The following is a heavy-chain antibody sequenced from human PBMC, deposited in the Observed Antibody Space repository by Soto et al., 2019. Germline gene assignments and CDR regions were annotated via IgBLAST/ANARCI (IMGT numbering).Heavy chain of an antibody. Sequence: ASVKVSCKASGYTFTGYYMHWVRQAPGQGLEWMGWINPNSGGTNYAQKLQGWVTMTRDTSISTAYMELSRLRSDDTAVYYCARDLGPAAISFGMDVWGQGTTVTVSS. J-gene: IGHJ6*02. CDR3: ARDLGPAAISFGMDV. CDR2: INPNSGGT. CDR1: GYTFTGYY. V-gene: IGHV1-2*04. D-gene: IGHD2-2*02.